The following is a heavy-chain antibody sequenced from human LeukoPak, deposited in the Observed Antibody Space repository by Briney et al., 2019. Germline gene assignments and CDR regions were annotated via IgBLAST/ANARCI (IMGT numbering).Heavy chain of an antibody. Sequence: AGGSLRLSCAASGFTFSSYAMSWVRQAPAKGLEWVSAISGSGGSTYYADSVKGRFTISRDNSKNTLYLQMNSLRAEDTAVYYCARQNIIAVALYSFDYWGQGTLVTVSS. CDR1: GFTFSSYA. CDR2: ISGSGGST. V-gene: IGHV3-23*01. J-gene: IGHJ4*02. D-gene: IGHD6-19*01. CDR3: ARQNIIAVALYSFDY.